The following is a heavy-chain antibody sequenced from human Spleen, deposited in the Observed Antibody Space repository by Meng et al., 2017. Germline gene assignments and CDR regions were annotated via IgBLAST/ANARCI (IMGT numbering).Heavy chain of an antibody. V-gene: IGHV3-53*01. CDR1: GFTFSDFA. CDR2: IYSCDST. CDR3: AKVVGAEENFDY. Sequence: GESLKISCTASGFTFSDFAMHWVRQAPGKGLEWVSVIYSCDSTYYADSVKGRCTISRDNSKNTMYLQMKSLRAEDTAVYYCAKVVGAEENFDYWGQGTLVTVSS. J-gene: IGHJ4*02. D-gene: IGHD1-26*01.